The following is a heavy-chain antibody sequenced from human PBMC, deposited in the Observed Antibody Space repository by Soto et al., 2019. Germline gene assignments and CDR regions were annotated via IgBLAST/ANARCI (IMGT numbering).Heavy chain of an antibody. V-gene: IGHV3-7*03. J-gene: IGHJ4*02. CDR2: IQHDGRET. D-gene: IGHD3-16*01. CDR1: GFTFSSYW. CDR3: ARGNSHYYYDHVWY. Sequence: SGGSLRLSCGASGFTFSSYWMSGFRQAPGKLLECVANIQHDGRETFYVDSVKGRFTISRDNSNNTLYLQMDRLGVEDTAVYYCARGNSHYYYDHVWYWGLGALVTVSS.